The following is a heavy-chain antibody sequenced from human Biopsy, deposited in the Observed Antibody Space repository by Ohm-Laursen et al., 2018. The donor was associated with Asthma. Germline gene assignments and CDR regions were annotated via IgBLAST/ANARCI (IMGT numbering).Heavy chain of an antibody. D-gene: IGHD2-2*01. CDR2: INPFGGSS. J-gene: IGHJ6*04. V-gene: IGHV1-46*02. CDR3: AREATSGEVPFGYFYALDV. Sequence: ASVKVSCKASGFSFDNYYMHWVRQAPGHGLKWMGMINPFGGSSNFAQKFQGRLTMTRDTSTRTVYMELSSLRSEDTAVYYCAREATSGEVPFGYFYALDVWGEGTTVTVSS. CDR1: GFSFDNYY.